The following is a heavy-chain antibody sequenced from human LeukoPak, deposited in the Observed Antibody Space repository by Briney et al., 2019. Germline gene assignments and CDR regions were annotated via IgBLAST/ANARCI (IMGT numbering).Heavy chain of an antibody. CDR3: ARDGSCFDF. J-gene: IGHJ4*02. Sequence: GGSLRLSCGASGFTFSEYWMTWVRQAPGGGPEWVANIKGDGSKIYYVDSVKGRFTISRDNDKNSLYLQMNNLRVEDTAVYHCARDGSCFDFWGQGALVTVS. CDR1: GFTFSEYW. CDR2: IKGDGSKI. V-gene: IGHV3-7*01. D-gene: IGHD2-15*01.